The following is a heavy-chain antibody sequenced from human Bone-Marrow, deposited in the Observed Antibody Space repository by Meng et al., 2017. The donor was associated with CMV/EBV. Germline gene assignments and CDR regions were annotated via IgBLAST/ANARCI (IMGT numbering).Heavy chain of an antibody. J-gene: IGHJ3*02. CDR1: GFTFGNAW. V-gene: IGHV3-15*01. Sequence: GESLKISCAASGFTFGNAWMSWVRQAPGKGLEWVGRIRSKIDGGTTDYAAPVKGRFTISRDDSKNALFLRMNSLKTEDTAIYFCATEVVIREFEKDAFDIWGQGTMVTVSS. CDR2: IRSKIDGGTT. D-gene: IGHD3-10*01. CDR3: ATEVVIREFEKDAFDI.